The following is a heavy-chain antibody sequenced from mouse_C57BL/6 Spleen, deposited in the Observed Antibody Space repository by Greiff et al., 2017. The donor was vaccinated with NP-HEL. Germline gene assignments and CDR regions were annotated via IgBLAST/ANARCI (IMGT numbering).Heavy chain of an antibody. D-gene: IGHD1-1*01. CDR2: IDPETGGT. Sequence: QVQLQQSGAELVRPGASVTLSCKASGYTFTDYEMHWVKQTPVHGLEWIGAIDPETGGTAYNQKFKGKAILTADKSSSTAYMELRSLTSEDSAVYYCTRFAGGSSYFDYWGQGTTLTVSS. V-gene: IGHV1-15*01. CDR1: GYTFTDYE. CDR3: TRFAGGSSYFDY. J-gene: IGHJ2*01.